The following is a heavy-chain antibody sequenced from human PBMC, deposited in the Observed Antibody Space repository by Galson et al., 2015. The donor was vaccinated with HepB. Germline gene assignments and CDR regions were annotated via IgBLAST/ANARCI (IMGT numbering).Heavy chain of an antibody. CDR3: ARARSSGSYVAPPDY. J-gene: IGHJ4*02. D-gene: IGHD1-26*01. CDR2: IIPIFGTA. CDR1: GGTFSSYA. Sequence: SVKVSCKASGGTFSSYAISWVRQAPGQGLEWMGGIIPIFGTANYAQKFQGRVTITADESTSTAYMELSSLRSEDTAVYYCARARSSGSYVAPPDYWGQGTLVTVSS. V-gene: IGHV1-69*13.